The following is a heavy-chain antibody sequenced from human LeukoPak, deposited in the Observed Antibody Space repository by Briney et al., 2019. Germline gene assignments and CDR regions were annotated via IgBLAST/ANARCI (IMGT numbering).Heavy chain of an antibody. CDR2: ISGSAGST. D-gene: IGHD3-10*01. V-gene: IGHV3-23*01. J-gene: IGHJ3*02. CDR3: AKSYYYGSGRYYLSVFDI. CDR1: GFTFSSYD. Sequence: QPGGSLRLSCAASGFTFSSYDMSWVRQAPGKGLEWVSGISGSAGSTYYADSVKGRFSTSRDNSKNTLNLQMNSLRAEDTAVYYCAKSYYYGSGRYYLSVFDIWGQGTMVIVSS.